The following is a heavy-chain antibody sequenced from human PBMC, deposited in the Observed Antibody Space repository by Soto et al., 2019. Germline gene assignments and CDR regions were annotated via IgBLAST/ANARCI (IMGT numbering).Heavy chain of an antibody. D-gene: IGHD6-19*01. CDR1: GFTFSSYA. V-gene: IGHV3-23*01. CDR2: ISGSGGST. Sequence: EVQLLESGGGLVQPGGSLRLSCAASGFTFSSYAMSWVRQAPGKGLEWVSAISGSGGSTYYADSVKGRFTISRDNSKNTLYLQMTSLRAEDTAVYYCAKDSGSGNNAFDIWGQGTMVTVSS. CDR3: AKDSGSGNNAFDI. J-gene: IGHJ3*02.